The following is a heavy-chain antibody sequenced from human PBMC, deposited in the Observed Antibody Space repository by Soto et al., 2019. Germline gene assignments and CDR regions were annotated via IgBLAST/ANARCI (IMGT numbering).Heavy chain of an antibody. CDR2: VYYDGTT. V-gene: IGHV4-39*01. D-gene: IGHD6-19*01. Sequence: LSLTCTVSGGSISSSTFYWGWIRQPPGRGLEWIGSVYYDGTTYYNPSLRSRVTISVDTSKNQFSLKMSSVTAADTAVYYCARHRASLGGIAVAYFDYWGQGTLVTVSS. CDR1: GGSISSSTFY. J-gene: IGHJ4*02. CDR3: ARHRASLGGIAVAYFDY.